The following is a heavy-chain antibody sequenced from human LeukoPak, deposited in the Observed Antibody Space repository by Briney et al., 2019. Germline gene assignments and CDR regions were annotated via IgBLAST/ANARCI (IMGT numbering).Heavy chain of an antibody. CDR1: GYTFTSYD. Sequence: ASVKVSCKASGYTFTSYDINWVRQATGQGLEWMGWMNPNSGNTGYAQKFQGRVTITRNTSISTAYMELSSLRSEDTAVYYCARVQYSSSWWGDLSVWGQGTLVTVSS. D-gene: IGHD6-13*01. J-gene: IGHJ4*02. CDR3: ARVQYSSSWWGDLSV. V-gene: IGHV1-8*03. CDR2: MNPNSGNT.